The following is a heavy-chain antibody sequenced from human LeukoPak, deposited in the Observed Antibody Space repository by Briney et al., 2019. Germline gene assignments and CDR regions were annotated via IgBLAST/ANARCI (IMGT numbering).Heavy chain of an antibody. CDR2: ISSSGSTI. CDR1: GFTFSDYY. D-gene: IGHD3-22*01. V-gene: IGHV3-11*01. Sequence: GGSLRLSCAASGFTFSDYYMSWIRQAPGKGLEWVSYISSSGSTIYYADSVKGRFTISRDNAKNSLYLQMNSLRAEDTALYYCAKEGDSSGYYSRVPYYFDYWGQGTLVTVSS. J-gene: IGHJ4*02. CDR3: AKEGDSSGYYSRVPYYFDY.